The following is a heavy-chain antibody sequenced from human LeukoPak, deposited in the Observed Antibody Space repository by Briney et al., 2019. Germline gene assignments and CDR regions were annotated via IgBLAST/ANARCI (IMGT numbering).Heavy chain of an antibody. CDR1: GNSFSTNW. CDR2: IYLGDSAT. V-gene: IGHV5-51*01. J-gene: IGHJ4*02. D-gene: IGHD1-26*01. Sequence: PGESLKFSCRASGNSFSTNWIGGVRQLPGKGLEWMGIIYLGDSATRSRPSFQGQATISADKSISTAYLQWSSLKASDTAMYYCARLLGATSGWDYFDYWGQGTLVTVSS. CDR3: ARLLGATSGWDYFDY.